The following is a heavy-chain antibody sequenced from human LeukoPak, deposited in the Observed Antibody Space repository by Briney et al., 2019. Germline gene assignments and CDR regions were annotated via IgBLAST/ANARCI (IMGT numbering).Heavy chain of an antibody. CDR3: ARATPEITMIVVVTGSLYFDL. CDR1: SGSLNSYY. Sequence: PSETLSLTCIVSSGSLNSYYWCWFRQPPGTGLERIGYIYYSGSTNYNPSRKSRVTISVDTSKNQFSLKLSSVTAADTAVYYCARATPEITMIVVVTGSLYFDLWGRGTLVTVSS. CDR2: IYYSGST. D-gene: IGHD3-22*01. V-gene: IGHV4-59*01. J-gene: IGHJ2*01.